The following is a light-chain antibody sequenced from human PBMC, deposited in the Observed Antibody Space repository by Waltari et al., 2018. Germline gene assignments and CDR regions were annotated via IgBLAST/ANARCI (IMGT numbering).Light chain of an antibody. CDR3: QQRSTWPPYT. CDR1: QSISSY. CDR2: DAS. J-gene: IGKJ2*01. Sequence: EIVLTQSQATLSLSPGERATLPCRASQSISSYLAWYQQKRGQAPRLLIYDASNRATGIPARFSGSGSGTDFTLTISNVEPEDFAIYYCQQRSTWPPYTFGQGTKLEIK. V-gene: IGKV3-11*01.